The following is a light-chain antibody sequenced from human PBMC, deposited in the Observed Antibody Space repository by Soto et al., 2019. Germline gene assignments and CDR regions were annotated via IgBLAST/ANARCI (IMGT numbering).Light chain of an antibody. Sequence: DIQMSQSPSTLSASVGDRVTITCRASQSISSWLAWYQQKPGKAPKVLIFDASSLESGVPPRFSGSGSATEFTLTISSLQPDDFATYYCQQYSTYPWTFGQGTKVDIK. V-gene: IGKV1-5*01. CDR3: QQYSTYPWT. J-gene: IGKJ1*01. CDR2: DAS. CDR1: QSISSW.